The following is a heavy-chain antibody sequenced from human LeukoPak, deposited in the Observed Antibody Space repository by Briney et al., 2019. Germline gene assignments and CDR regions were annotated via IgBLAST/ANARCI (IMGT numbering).Heavy chain of an antibody. V-gene: IGHV3-7*01. D-gene: IGHD2-15*01. J-gene: IGHJ6*03. CDR2: INQDGSQT. CDR1: GFTLSNYW. Sequence: GGSLRLSCAASGFTLSNYWMSWVRQAPGKGLEWVANINQDGSQTYYVDSLKGRFTISRDNVKGSLYLQMNSLRAEDTAVYYCARVRGRYCSGGSCYPPPHMDVWGKGTTVTVSS. CDR3: ARVRGRYCSGGSCYPPPHMDV.